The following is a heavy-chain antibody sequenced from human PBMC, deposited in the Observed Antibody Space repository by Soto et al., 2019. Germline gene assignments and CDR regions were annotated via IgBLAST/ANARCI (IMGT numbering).Heavy chain of an antibody. CDR1: GFTFSSYA. CDR2: ISSNGGST. CDR3: ARVPLRYSSSWYLNAFDI. Sequence: GGSLRLSCAASGFTFSSYAMHWVRQAPGKGLEYVSAISSNGGSTYYANSVKGRFTISRDNSKNTLYLQMGSLRAEDMAVYYCARVPLRYSSSWYLNAFDIWGQGTMVTVSS. V-gene: IGHV3-64*01. J-gene: IGHJ3*02. D-gene: IGHD6-13*01.